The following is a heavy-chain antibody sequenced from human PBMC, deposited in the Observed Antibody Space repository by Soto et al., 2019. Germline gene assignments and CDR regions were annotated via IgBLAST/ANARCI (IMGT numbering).Heavy chain of an antibody. V-gene: IGHV3-30*03. D-gene: IGHD2-8*01. J-gene: IGHJ4*02. CDR2: ISFDGGK. Sequence: QVQLVESGGGVVQPGTSLRLSCTASGFDFSNSAIQWVRQTPGKGLEWVGLISFDGGKYYVDSVKGGIIISRDNPTDTVYLQMAHLRPEDTGVYYCASDYARGGCQFWGQGTLVTVSS. CDR3: ASDYARGGCQF. CDR1: GFDFSNSA.